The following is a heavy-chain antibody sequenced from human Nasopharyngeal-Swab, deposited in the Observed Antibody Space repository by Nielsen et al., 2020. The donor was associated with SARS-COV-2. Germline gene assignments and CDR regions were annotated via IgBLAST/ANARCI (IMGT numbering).Heavy chain of an antibody. V-gene: IGHV4-39*01. CDR1: GGSISSSSSY. CDR2: IYHSGST. CDR3: ARLHYDYVWGSYGGRDY. D-gene: IGHD3-16*01. J-gene: IGHJ4*02. Sequence: SETLSLTCTVSGGSISSSSSYWGWIRQPPGKGLEWIGSIYHSGSTYYTPSLKSRVTISVNTSKNQFSLKLSSVTAADTAVYYCARLHYDYVWGSYGGRDYWGQGTLVTVSS.